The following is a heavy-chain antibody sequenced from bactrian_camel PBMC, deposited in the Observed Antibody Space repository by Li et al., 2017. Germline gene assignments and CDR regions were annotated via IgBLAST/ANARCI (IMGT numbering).Heavy chain of an antibody. J-gene: IGHJ4*01. CDR1: GVTYSRVC. CDR3: AVDRPIRLVAPIITFRKIQNCGDTDDLY. Sequence: VQLVESGGGSVQAGGSLRLFCAASGVTYSRVCMGWFRQAPGKEREGVAAIDSGGDASYTDSVKGRFAISRDNGENAVRLRMSALSPRDTAVYFCAVDRPIRLVAPIITFRKIQNCGDTDDLYWGQGTQVTVS. CDR2: IDSGGDA. D-gene: IGHD7*01. V-gene: IGHV3S53*01.